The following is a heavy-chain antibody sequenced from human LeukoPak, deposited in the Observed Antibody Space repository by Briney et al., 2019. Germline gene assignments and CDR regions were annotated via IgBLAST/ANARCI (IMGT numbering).Heavy chain of an antibody. CDR1: GYTFTDYY. V-gene: IGHV1-2*02. J-gene: IGHJ4*02. CDR3: ARAPGDSSGYYGGY. Sequence: GASVKVSCKSSGYTFTDYYIHWVRQAPGQGLEWVGWINPKSGGTNSAQKFQGRVTMTRDTSINTAYMELSRVTSDDTAVYYCARAPGDSSGYYGGYWGQGTLVTVSS. CDR2: INPKSGGT. D-gene: IGHD3-22*01.